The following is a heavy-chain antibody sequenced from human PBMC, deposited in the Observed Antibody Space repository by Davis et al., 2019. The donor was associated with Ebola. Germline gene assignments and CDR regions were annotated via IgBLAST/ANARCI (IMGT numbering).Heavy chain of an antibody. V-gene: IGHV3-30*18. D-gene: IGHD1-7*01. CDR1: GFTFSSYG. CDR3: AKDELSRLARGWD. Sequence: GESLKISCAASGFTFSSYGMHWVRQAPGKGLEWVAVISYDGSNKYYADSVKGRFTISRDNSKNTLYLQMNSLRAEDTAVYYCAKDELSRLARGWDWGQGTLVTVSS. J-gene: IGHJ4*02. CDR2: ISYDGSNK.